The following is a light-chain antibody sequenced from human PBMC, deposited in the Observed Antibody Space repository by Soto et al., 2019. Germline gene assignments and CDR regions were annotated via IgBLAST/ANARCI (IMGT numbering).Light chain of an antibody. V-gene: IGKV1-5*03. Sequence: DIQMTQSPSTLSGSVGVRVTITCRCSQTISSWLAWYQQKPGKAPKLLIYKASTLKSGVPSRFSGSGSGTDFTLTISSLQPEDFATYYCQQANSFPFTFGQGTRLEIK. CDR1: QTISSW. CDR2: KAS. J-gene: IGKJ5*01. CDR3: QQANSFPFT.